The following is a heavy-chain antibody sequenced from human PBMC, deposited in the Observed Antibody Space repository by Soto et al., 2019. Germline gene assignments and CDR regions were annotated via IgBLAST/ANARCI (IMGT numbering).Heavy chain of an antibody. V-gene: IGHV3-23*01. D-gene: IGHD4-17*01. J-gene: IGHJ3*02. Sequence: EVQLLESGGNLIQPGRSLRLSCAASRFTFGNYAMSWVRQAPGAGPEWVSGISANGARTYYADSVKGRFTISRDNSNNVLFLEMYSLRVEDTALYYCGKDPNGDYVGAFDMWGRGTMVSVSS. CDR3: GKDPNGDYVGAFDM. CDR2: ISANGART. CDR1: RFTFGNYA.